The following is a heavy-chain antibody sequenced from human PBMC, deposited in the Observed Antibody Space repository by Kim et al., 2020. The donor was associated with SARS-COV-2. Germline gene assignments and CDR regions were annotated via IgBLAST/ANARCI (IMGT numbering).Heavy chain of an antibody. CDR3: ARATFSSADDYLYHMDV. Sequence: SVKVSCKASGGTFSSHGFCWVRQAPGQGLEWMGRIIPLLNLSNYAQKFQDRVTLIADESTSTLYLELSSLRSEDTAVYFCARATFSSADDYLYHMDVWGQGTTVAVSS. J-gene: IGHJ6*01. CDR1: GGTFSSHG. CDR2: IIPLLNLS. V-gene: IGHV1-69*04. D-gene: IGHD2-2*01.